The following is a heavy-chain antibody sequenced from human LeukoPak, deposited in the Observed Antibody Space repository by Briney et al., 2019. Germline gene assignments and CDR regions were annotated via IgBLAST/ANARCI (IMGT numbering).Heavy chain of an antibody. CDR2: VNFDGSAK. Sequence: GGSLRLSCAASGFTFTSYWMSWVRQAPGKGLEWVANVNFDGSAKYYVDSVKGRFTISRDNTKNSLYLQMTNLRAEDTALYYCARRKSGYGGFVDYWGQGTLVTVSS. CDR1: GFTFTSYW. CDR3: ARRKSGYGGFVDY. J-gene: IGHJ4*02. D-gene: IGHD5-12*01. V-gene: IGHV3-7*01.